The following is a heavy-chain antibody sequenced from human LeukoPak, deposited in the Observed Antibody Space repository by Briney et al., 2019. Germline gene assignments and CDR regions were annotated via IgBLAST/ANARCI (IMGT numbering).Heavy chain of an antibody. CDR1: GGPISSSSYY. Sequence: SETLSLTCTVSGGPISSSSYYWGWIRQPPGKGLEWIGSIYYSGSTYYNPSLKSRVTISVDTSKNQFSLKLSSVTAADTAVYYCASLLLWFGESSSRVDYWGQGTLVTVSS. CDR2: IYYSGST. CDR3: ASLLLWFGESSSRVDY. J-gene: IGHJ4*02. V-gene: IGHV4-39*01. D-gene: IGHD3-10*01.